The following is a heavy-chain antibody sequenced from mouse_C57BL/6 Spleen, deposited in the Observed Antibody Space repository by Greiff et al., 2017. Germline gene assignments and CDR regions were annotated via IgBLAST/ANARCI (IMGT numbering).Heavy chain of an antibody. D-gene: IGHD3-2*02. CDR2: IYPGDGET. CDR3: ARERQLRLRYFDV. Sequence: QVQLQQSGAELVKPGASVKISCKASGYAFSSYWMNWVKQRPGKGLEWIGQIYPGDGETNYNGKFKGKATLTADKSSSTAYMQLSSLTSEDSAVYFCARERQLRLRYFDVWGTGTTVTVSS. J-gene: IGHJ1*03. CDR1: GYAFSSYW. V-gene: IGHV1-80*01.